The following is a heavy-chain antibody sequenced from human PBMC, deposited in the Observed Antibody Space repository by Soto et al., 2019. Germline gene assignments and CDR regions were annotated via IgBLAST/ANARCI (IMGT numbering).Heavy chain of an antibody. CDR1: GGSFSGYF. CDR2: VNHNGRN. D-gene: IGHD6-19*01. CDR3: ARGGSSDWQVAFDF. J-gene: IGHJ3*01. V-gene: IGHV4-34*01. Sequence: SETLSLTCDVYGGSFSGYFWNWIRQSPGKGLEWIGKVNHNGRNNYNPSLKSRVTISLDMSKKQISLKLTSVTAADKAVYYCARGGSSDWQVAFDFWGQGTMVTVSS.